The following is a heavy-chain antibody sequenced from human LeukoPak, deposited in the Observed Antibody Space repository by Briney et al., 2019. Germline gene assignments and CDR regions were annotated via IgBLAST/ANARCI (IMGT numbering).Heavy chain of an antibody. CDR3: ARDATTAMVSYFDY. CDR1: GGSISSGGYY. V-gene: IGHV4-31*03. CDR2: IYYSGST. D-gene: IGHD5-18*01. Sequence: SETLSLTCTVSGGSISSGGYYWSWIRQHPGKGLEWIGYIYYSGSTYYNPSLKSRVTTSVDTSKNQFSLKLSSVTAADTAVYYCARDATTAMVSYFDYWGQGTLVTVSS. J-gene: IGHJ4*02.